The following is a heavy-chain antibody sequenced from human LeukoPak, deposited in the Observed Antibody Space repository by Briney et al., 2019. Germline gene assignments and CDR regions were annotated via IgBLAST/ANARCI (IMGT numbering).Heavy chain of an antibody. CDR1: GGSISSYY. D-gene: IGHD3-10*01. CDR2: IYYSGST. V-gene: IGHV4-59*08. CDR3: ASSITMVETGGMDV. Sequence: SETLSLTCTVSGGSISSYYWSWIRQPPGKGLEWIGYIYYSGSTNYNPSLKSRVTISVDTSKNQFSLKLSSVTAADTAVYYCASSITMVETGGMDVWGKGTTVTVTS. J-gene: IGHJ6*04.